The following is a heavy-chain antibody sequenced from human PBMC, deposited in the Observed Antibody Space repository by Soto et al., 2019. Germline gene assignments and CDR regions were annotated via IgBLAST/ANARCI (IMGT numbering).Heavy chain of an antibody. D-gene: IGHD2-2*01. J-gene: IGHJ6*02. Sequence: SETLSLTCTVSGGSISSSSYYWGWIRQPPGKGLEWIGSIYYSGSTYYNPSLKSRVTISVDTSKNQFSLKLSSVTAADTAVYYCAIPKRYCSSTSCQQSYGMDVWGQGNTVT. CDR1: GGSISSSSYY. CDR2: IYYSGST. V-gene: IGHV4-39*01. CDR3: AIPKRYCSSTSCQQSYGMDV.